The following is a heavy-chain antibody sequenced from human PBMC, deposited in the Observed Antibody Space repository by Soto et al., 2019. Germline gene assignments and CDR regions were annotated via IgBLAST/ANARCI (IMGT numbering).Heavy chain of an antibody. CDR1: GDSVSSRNYY. D-gene: IGHD3-22*01. CDR2: IYFSGIT. V-gene: IGHV4-61*01. J-gene: IGHJ4*02. CDR3: ARVGGQYYDRRGYFSPHFFDY. Sequence: QVQLQESGPGLVKPSETLSLTCIVSGDSVSSRNYYWSWIRQPPGKGLEWIGYIYFSGITRYSPSLECRVTISLDTSKNQISLNLSSVTAADTAVYYCARVGGQYYDRRGYFSPHFFDYWGQGKVVSVSS.